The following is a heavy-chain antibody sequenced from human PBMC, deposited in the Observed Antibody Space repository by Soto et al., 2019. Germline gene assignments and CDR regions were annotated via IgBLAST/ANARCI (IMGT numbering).Heavy chain of an antibody. V-gene: IGHV1-69*01. CDR2: IIPIFGTT. CDR3: ATGLRTGNYGMDV. Sequence: QEQLVQAGAEVKKPGSSVRISCRASGGTFSNDAGSWVRQAPGQGLQWIGGIIPIFGTTHYAQKFQGRVTITADESTATAYMELRSVTSEDTAVYYCATGLRTGNYGMDVWGQGTAVTVSS. D-gene: IGHD3-10*01. J-gene: IGHJ6*02. CDR1: GGTFSNDA.